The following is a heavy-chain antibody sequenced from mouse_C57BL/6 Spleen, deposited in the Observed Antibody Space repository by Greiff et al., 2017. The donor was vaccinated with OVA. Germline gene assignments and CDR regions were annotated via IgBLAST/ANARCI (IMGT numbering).Heavy chain of an antibody. D-gene: IGHD1-1*01. Sequence: QVQLQQPGAELVKPGASVTLSCKASGYTFTSYWMHWVKQRPGQGLEWIGMIHPNSGSTNYNEKFKSKATLTVDKSSSTAYMQLSSLTSEDSAVYYCARNYYGKGDYWGQGTTLTVSS. CDR1: GYTFTSYW. CDR2: IHPNSGST. J-gene: IGHJ2*01. CDR3: ARNYYGKGDY. V-gene: IGHV1-64*01.